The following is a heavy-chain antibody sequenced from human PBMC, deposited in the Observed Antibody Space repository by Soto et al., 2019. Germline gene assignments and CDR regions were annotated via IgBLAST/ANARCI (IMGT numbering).Heavy chain of an antibody. CDR1: GGSISSYY. Sequence: PSETLSLTCTVSGGSISSYYWSWIRQPPGKGLEWIGYIYYSGSTNYNPSLKSRVTISVDTSKNQFSLKLSSVTAADTAVYYCATAGDYGGDYWGQGTLVTVSS. J-gene: IGHJ4*02. V-gene: IGHV4-59*01. CDR2: IYYSGST. D-gene: IGHD4-17*01. CDR3: ATAGDYGGDY.